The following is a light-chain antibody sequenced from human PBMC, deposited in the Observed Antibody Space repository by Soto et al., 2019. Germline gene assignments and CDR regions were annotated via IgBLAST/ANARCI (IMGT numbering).Light chain of an antibody. Sequence: DIVMTQSPDSMAVSLGEWTTINCKSSQSVLYTSDNKNYLAWYQQKPGQSPKLLIYWASTRESGVPDRVSGSGSVTDFTLTISYLQAEDVAVYYCQQYYSVPFTFGPGTKVDIK. CDR2: WAS. CDR1: QSVLYTSDNKNY. V-gene: IGKV4-1*01. J-gene: IGKJ3*01. CDR3: QQYYSVPFT.